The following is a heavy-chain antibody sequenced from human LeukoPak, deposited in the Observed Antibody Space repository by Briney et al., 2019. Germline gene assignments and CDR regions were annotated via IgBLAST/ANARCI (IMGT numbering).Heavy chain of an antibody. CDR3: ARLYSYGSGTIRGNWFDP. J-gene: IGHJ5*02. Sequence: GASVKVSCKASGYTFTNYGISRVRQAPGQGLEWMGWISAYNGNTHYAQNLQGRVTMTTDTSTSTAYMELRSLRSDDTAVYYCARLYSYGSGTIRGNWFDPWGQGTLVTVSS. CDR2: ISAYNGNT. CDR1: GYTFTNYG. D-gene: IGHD3-10*01. V-gene: IGHV1-18*01.